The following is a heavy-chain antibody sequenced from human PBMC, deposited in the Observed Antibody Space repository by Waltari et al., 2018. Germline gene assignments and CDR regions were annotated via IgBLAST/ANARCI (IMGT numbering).Heavy chain of an antibody. CDR2: ISWNSGSI. CDR1: GFTFDDYA. J-gene: IGHJ4*02. V-gene: IGHV3-9*01. D-gene: IGHD3-22*01. Sequence: EVQLVESGGGLVQPGRSLRLSCAASGFTFDDYAMHWVRQAPGKGLECGSVISWNSGSIGYADSVKGRFTISRDNAKNSLYLQMNSLRAEDTALYYCAKGMYYYDSSGLGYWGQGTLVTVSS. CDR3: AKGMYYYDSSGLGY.